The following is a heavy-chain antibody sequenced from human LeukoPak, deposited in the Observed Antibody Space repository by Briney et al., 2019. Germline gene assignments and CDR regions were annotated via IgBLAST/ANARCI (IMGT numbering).Heavy chain of an antibody. J-gene: IGHJ3*01. CDR1: GFPLSSYS. Sequence: GGSLRLSCAASGFPLSSYSINWVRQAPGKGLEWVSYISSSGSAIYYVDSVKGRFTVSRDNAKNSLFLQMNSPRAEDTAVYYCARGGPDHAFDVWGQGTMVTVSS. V-gene: IGHV3-48*01. CDR3: ARGGPDHAFDV. D-gene: IGHD1-14*01. CDR2: ISSSGSAI.